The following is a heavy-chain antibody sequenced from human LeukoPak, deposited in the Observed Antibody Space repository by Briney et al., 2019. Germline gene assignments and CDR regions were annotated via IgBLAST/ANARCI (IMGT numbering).Heavy chain of an antibody. CDR1: GHTLTELS. V-gene: IGHV1-24*01. J-gene: IGHJ4*02. D-gene: IGHD1-7*01. CDR2: FDPEDGET. CDR3: ATDSRITGTTGY. Sequence: GASVKVSCTVSGHTLTELSMHWVRQAPGKGLEWMGGFDPEDGETIYAQKFQGRVTMTEDTSTDTAYMELNSLRSEDTAVYYCATDSRITGTTGYWGQGTLVTVSS.